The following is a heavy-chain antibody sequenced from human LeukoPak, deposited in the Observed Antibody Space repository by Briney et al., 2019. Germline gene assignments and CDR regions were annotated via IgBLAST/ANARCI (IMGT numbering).Heavy chain of an antibody. Sequence: PSETLSLTCAVSDDSIRSSAYYWGWIRQPPGKGLEWIGSIYYSGSTYYNPSLKSRVTISIDTSKNQFSLKLSSVTAADTAVYYCASEPYGSGSFLGAFDIWGQGTMVAVSS. V-gene: IGHV4-39*01. J-gene: IGHJ3*02. D-gene: IGHD3-10*01. CDR3: ASEPYGSGSFLGAFDI. CDR1: DDSIRSSAYY. CDR2: IYYSGST.